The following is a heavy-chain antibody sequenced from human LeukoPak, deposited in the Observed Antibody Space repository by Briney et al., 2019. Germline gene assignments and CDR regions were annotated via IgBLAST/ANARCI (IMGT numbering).Heavy chain of an antibody. Sequence: PSETLSLTCAVYGGSFSGYYWSWIRQLPGKGLEWIGEINHSGSTNYNPSLKSRVTISVDTSKNQFSLKLSSVTAADTAVYYCATSSSWYELFDYWGQGTLVTVSS. CDR2: INHSGST. CDR3: ATSSSWYELFDY. CDR1: GGSFSGYY. D-gene: IGHD6-13*01. V-gene: IGHV4-34*01. J-gene: IGHJ4*02.